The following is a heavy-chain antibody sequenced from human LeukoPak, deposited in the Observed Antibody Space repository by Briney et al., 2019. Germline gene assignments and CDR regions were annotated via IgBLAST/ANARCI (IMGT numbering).Heavy chain of an antibody. D-gene: IGHD6-6*01. CDR2: ISGSGDNT. J-gene: IGHJ4*02. CDR1: GFTFSSYA. CDR3: AKWKYSNSGIDDY. Sequence: GGSLRLSCAASGFTFSSYAMSWVRQVPGKGLEWVSVISGSGDNTYYADSVKGRFTISRDNSKNMLYLQMNSLRAEDTAVYYCAKWKYSNSGIDDYWAQGTLVTVSS. V-gene: IGHV3-23*01.